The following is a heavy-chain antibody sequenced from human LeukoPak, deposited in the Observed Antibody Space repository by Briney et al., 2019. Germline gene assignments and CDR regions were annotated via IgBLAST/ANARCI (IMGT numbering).Heavy chain of an antibody. Sequence: QPGGSLRLSCAASGFTFTRYWMSWVRQAPGKGLEWVSFIYSDNTHYSDSVKGRFTISRDNSKNTLYLQMNSLRAKDTAVYYCARRAGAYSHPYDYWGQGTLVTVSS. J-gene: IGHJ4*02. CDR3: ARRAGAYSHPYDY. D-gene: IGHD4/OR15-4a*01. CDR1: GFTFTRYW. CDR2: IYSDNT. V-gene: IGHV3-53*01.